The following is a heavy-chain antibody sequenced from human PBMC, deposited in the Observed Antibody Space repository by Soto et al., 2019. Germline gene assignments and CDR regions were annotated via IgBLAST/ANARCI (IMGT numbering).Heavy chain of an antibody. CDR3: ARESEDLTSNFDY. CDR2: IKEDGSEI. Sequence: GGSLRLSCAVSGFNVMSYWMSWVRQAPGKGLEWVASIKEDGSEIYYLHSVRGRFSISRDSAGNALHLTMNSLRAEDTAVYYCARESEDLTSNFDYWGQGTLVTVSS. CDR1: GFNVMSYW. J-gene: IGHJ4*02. V-gene: IGHV3-7*01.